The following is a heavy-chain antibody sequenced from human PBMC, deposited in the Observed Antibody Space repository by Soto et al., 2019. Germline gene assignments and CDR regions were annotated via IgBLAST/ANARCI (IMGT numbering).Heavy chain of an antibody. V-gene: IGHV1-18*04. Sequence: ASVKVSCKASGYTFTSYGISWVLQAPGQGLEWMGWISAYNGNTNYAQKLQGRVTMTTDTSTSTAYMELRSLRSDDTAVYYCARNSGSLKYNWFDPWGQGTLVTVSS. CDR3: ARNSGSLKYNWFDP. CDR2: ISAYNGNT. CDR1: GYTFTSYG. J-gene: IGHJ5*02. D-gene: IGHD1-26*01.